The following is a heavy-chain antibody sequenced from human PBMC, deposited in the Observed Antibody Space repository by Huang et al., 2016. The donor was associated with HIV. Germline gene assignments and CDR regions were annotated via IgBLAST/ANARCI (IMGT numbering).Heavy chain of an antibody. J-gene: IGHJ4*02. V-gene: IGHV1-69*12. Sequence: QVQLVQSGAEVKKPGSTVKVSCKASGGTFSNYGISWVRQAPGQGLGWMGGSIPVFGTTTYAQKCQGRVTVTADESTSTAYMELNSLRSEDTAVYYCARQLYDSTGYLLGARLLDWGQGTLVTVSS. D-gene: IGHD3-22*01. CDR2: SIPVFGTT. CDR3: ARQLYDSTGYLLGARLLD. CDR1: GGTFSNYG.